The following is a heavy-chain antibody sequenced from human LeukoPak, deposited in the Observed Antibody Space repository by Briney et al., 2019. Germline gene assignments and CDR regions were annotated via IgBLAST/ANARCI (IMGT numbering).Heavy chain of an antibody. CDR2: MNPNSGNT. J-gene: IGHJ4*02. Sequence: GASVKVSCKASGYTFTSYDINWVRQATGQGLEWMGWMNPNSGNTGYAQKFQGRVTMTRNTSISTAYMELSSLRSEDTAVYYCARATPVWFGEFEVLDYWGQGTLVTVSS. D-gene: IGHD3-10*01. CDR1: GYTFTSYD. V-gene: IGHV1-8*01. CDR3: ARATPVWFGEFEVLDY.